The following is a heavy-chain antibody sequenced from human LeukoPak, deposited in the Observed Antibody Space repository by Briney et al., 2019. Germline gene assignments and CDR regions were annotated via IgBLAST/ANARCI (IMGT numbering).Heavy chain of an antibody. V-gene: IGHV4-31*02. Sequence: WXXXXXXTGLEXXGYIYYSGSTYYNPSLKSRVSISVDTSKNQFSLTLSSVTAADTAVYYCARYETYGGYCSSLDYWGQGTLVTVSS. CDR2: IYYSGST. D-gene: IGHD6-6*01. CDR3: ARYETYGGYCSSLDY. J-gene: IGHJ4*02.